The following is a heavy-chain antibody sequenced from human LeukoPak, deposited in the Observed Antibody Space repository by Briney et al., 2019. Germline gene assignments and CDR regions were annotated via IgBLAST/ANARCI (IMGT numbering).Heavy chain of an antibody. D-gene: IGHD3-22*01. CDR3: ARAGSSGAYYYYGMDV. CDR2: MNPNSGNT. CDR1: GYTFTSYD. Sequence: ASVKVSCKASGYTFTSYDINWVRQATGQGLEWMGWMNPNSGNTGYAQKFQGRVTMTRNTSISTAYMELSSLRSDDTAVYYCARAGSSGAYYYYGMDVWGQGTTVTVSS. J-gene: IGHJ6*02. V-gene: IGHV1-8*01.